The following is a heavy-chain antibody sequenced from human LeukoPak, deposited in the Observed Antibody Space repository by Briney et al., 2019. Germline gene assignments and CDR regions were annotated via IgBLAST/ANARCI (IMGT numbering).Heavy chain of an antibody. J-gene: IGHJ3*02. V-gene: IGHV4-59*01. CDR3: ARGDAVAGPQGDAFDI. CDR2: IYYSGST. CDR1: SGSISSYY. D-gene: IGHD6-19*01. Sequence: SETLSLTCTVSSGSISSYYWSWIRQPPGKGLEWIGYIYYSGSTNYNPSLKSRVTISVDTSKNQFSLKLSSVTAADTAVYYCARGDAVAGPQGDAFDIWGQGTMVTVSS.